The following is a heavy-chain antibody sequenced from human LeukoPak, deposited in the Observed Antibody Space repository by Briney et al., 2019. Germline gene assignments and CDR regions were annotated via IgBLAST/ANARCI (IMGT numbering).Heavy chain of an antibody. CDR1: GFTFGDYA. CDR3: AADKGTMEMDY. D-gene: IGHD1-14*01. Sequence: PGGSLRLSCAASGFTFGDYAMHWVRQAPGKGLEWASGISWNSGSIDYAGSVKGRFTISRDNAKNSLYLQMDSLRVEDTALYYCAADKGTMEMDYWGQGTLVTVSS. V-gene: IGHV3-9*01. J-gene: IGHJ4*02. CDR2: ISWNSGSI.